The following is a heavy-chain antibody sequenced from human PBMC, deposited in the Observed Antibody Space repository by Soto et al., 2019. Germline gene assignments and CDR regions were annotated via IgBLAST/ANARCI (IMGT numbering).Heavy chain of an antibody. CDR2: IYYSGST. Sequence: QLQLQESGPGLVKPSETLSLTCTVPGGSISSSSYYWGWIRQPPGKGLEWIGSIYYSGSTYYNPSLKSRVNISVDTSKNQYSLKLSSVTAADTAVYYCPRPGNYGSGSYLYYLDYWGQGTMVTVSS. V-gene: IGHV4-39*01. D-gene: IGHD3-10*01. J-gene: IGHJ4*02. CDR1: GGSISSSSYY. CDR3: PRPGNYGSGSYLYYLDY.